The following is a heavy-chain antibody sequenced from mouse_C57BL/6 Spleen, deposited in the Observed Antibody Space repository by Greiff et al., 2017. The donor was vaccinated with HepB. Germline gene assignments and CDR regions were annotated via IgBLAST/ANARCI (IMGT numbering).Heavy chain of an antibody. V-gene: IGHV5-16*01. CDR2: INYDGSST. J-gene: IGHJ4*01. D-gene: IGHD2-12*01. CDR1: GFTFSDYY. CDR3: ARDYDDAMDY. Sequence: DVKLVESEGGLVQPGSSMKLSCTASGFTFSDYYMAWVRQVPEKGLEWVANINYDGSSTYYLDSLKSRFIISRDNAKNILYLQMSSLKSEDTATYYCARDYDDAMDYWGQGTSVTVSS.